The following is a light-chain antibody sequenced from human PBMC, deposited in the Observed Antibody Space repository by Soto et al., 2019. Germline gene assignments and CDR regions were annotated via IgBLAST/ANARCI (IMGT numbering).Light chain of an antibody. CDR3: HHYDSSPPYT. Sequence: EIVLTQSPATLSLSPGERATLSCRASRTFASSYLAWYQHKPGQAPRLLIYAASTRATGIPDRFIGSGSGADFNLTISRLEPDDSAVYYCHHYDSSPPYTFGQWTKLEIK. CDR1: RTFASSY. CDR2: AAS. J-gene: IGKJ2*01. V-gene: IGKV3-20*01.